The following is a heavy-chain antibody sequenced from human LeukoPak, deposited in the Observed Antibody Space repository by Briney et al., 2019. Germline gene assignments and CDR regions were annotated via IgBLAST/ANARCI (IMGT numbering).Heavy chain of an antibody. D-gene: IGHD6-19*01. CDR3: ARGGSGWYIDY. J-gene: IGHJ4*02. V-gene: IGHV1-18*01. CDR1: GYTFTNYG. CDR2: ISVYNGGT. Sequence: ASVKVSCKASGYTFTNYGITWVRQAPGQGLEWMGWISVYNGGTNYAQKLQGRVTMTTDTSTSTAYMELRSLRSDDTAVYYCARGGSGWYIDYWGQGTLVTVSS.